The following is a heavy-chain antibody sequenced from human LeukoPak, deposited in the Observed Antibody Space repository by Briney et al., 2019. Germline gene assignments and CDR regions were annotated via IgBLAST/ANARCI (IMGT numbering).Heavy chain of an antibody. V-gene: IGHV4-34*01. CDR3: ARSLSGYDY. J-gene: IGHJ4*02. CDR2: INHSGST. Sequence: SETLSLTCAVYGGSFSGYYWSWIRQPPGKGLEWIGEINHSGSTNYNPSLKSRVTISVDTSKNQFSLKLSSVTAADTAVYYCARSLSGYDYWGQRTLVTVSS. CDR1: GGSFSGYY. D-gene: IGHD3-3*01.